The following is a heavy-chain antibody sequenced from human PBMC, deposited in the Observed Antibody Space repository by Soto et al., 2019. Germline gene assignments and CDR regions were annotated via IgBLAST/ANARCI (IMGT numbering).Heavy chain of an antibody. D-gene: IGHD1-20*01. CDR2: IIPMLGTA. CDR3: ARGHVKWNARNVMGGFNM. Sequence: QVQLVQSGAEVKKTGSSVKVSCKASGGSFSSYAITWVRQAPGQGLEWMGGIIPMLGTAKYAQKLKGRDTITEDEAMSKAYMEMISRRSEDMDVYYCARGHVKWNARNVMGGFNMWGQGTMVTV. CDR1: GGSFSSYA. J-gene: IGHJ3*02. V-gene: IGHV1-69*12.